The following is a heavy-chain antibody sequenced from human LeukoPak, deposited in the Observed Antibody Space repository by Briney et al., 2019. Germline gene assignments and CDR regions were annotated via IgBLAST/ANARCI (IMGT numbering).Heavy chain of an antibody. J-gene: IGHJ6*03. CDR2: IYTSGST. CDR3: AATYYDFWSGYYPLYYYYYMDV. Sequence: PSETLSLTCTVSGGSISSYYWSWIRQPPGKGLEWIGYIYTSGSTNYNPSLKSRVTISVDTSKNQFSLKLSSVTAADTAVYYCAATYYDFWSGYYPLYYYYYMDVWGKGTTVTVSS. D-gene: IGHD3-3*01. CDR1: GGSISSYY. V-gene: IGHV4-4*09.